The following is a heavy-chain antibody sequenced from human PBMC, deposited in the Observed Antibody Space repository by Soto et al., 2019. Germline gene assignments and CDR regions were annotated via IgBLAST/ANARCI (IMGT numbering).Heavy chain of an antibody. V-gene: IGHV4-34*01. CDR2: INHTGGT. J-gene: IGHJ5*02. CDR3: ATISYHLPSSVHWFDP. CDR1: GGFLSDSY. D-gene: IGHD5-18*01. Sequence: SETLSLTCDVYGGFLSDSYWSWIRQTPQEGLEWIGEINHTGGTNYSPPLKSRVAISVDTSNNQFSLKLISVTAADTAMYYCATISYHLPSSVHWFDPWGQGTLVTVSS.